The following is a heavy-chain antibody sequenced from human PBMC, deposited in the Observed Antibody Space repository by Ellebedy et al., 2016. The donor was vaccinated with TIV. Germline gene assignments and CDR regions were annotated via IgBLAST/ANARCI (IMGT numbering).Heavy chain of an antibody. V-gene: IGHV4-59*01. CDR2: IYYSGST. J-gene: IGHJ4*02. Sequence: SETLSLTCSVSGGSISSYYWSWIRQPPGKGLEWIGNIYYSGSTNYNPSLKGRVTISVDTSKNQFSLKLSSVTAADTAVFYCASGFSYGLLDYWGQGTLVAVSS. CDR3: ASGFSYGLLDY. CDR1: GGSISSYY. D-gene: IGHD5-18*01.